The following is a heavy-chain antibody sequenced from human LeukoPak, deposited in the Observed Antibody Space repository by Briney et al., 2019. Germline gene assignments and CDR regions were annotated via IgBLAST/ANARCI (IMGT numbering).Heavy chain of an antibody. V-gene: IGHV1-2*02. CDR3: ARDNDYYYMDV. CDR1: GYTFTGYY. Sequence: GASVKVSCKASGYTFTGYYMHWVRQAPGQGLEWMGWINPNSGGTNYVQKFQGRVTMTRDTSISTAYMELSRLRSDDTAEYYCARDNDYYYMDVWGKGTTVTVSS. CDR2: INPNSGGT. J-gene: IGHJ6*03. D-gene: IGHD2-8*01.